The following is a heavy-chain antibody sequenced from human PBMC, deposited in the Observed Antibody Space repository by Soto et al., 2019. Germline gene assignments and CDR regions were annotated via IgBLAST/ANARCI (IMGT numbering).Heavy chain of an antibody. D-gene: IGHD2-15*01. CDR3: AKVVVAATQPQYYYFGMDV. CDR1: GFIFDDYT. J-gene: IGHJ6*02. Sequence: EVQLVESGGGLVQPGGSLRLSCAASGFIFDDYTMTWVRQAPGKGLEWVSGISWDGGGMVYADSVKGRFTTSRDNAKNSLYLQMNNLRAEDTALYYCAKVVVAATQPQYYYFGMDVWGQGTTVTVSS. CDR2: ISWDGGGM. V-gene: IGHV3-9*01.